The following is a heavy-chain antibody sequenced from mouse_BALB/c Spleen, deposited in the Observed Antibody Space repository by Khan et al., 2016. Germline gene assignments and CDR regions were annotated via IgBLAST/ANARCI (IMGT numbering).Heavy chain of an antibody. D-gene: IGHD2-14*01. V-gene: IGHV1-4*01. CDR1: GYTFTSYT. CDR2: INPSSGYP. Sequence: QIQLVQSGAELARPGASAKMSCKASGYTFTSYTMHWVKQRPGQGLEWIGYINPSSGYPNYNQTFKDKATLTADKSSSTAYMQLSSLTSEDSAVYYCAREGAYYRSDGWFAYWGQGTLVTVSA. CDR3: AREGAYYRSDGWFAY. J-gene: IGHJ3*01.